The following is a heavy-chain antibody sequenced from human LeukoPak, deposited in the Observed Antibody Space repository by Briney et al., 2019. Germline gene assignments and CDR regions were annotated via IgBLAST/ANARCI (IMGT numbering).Heavy chain of an antibody. V-gene: IGHV3-23*01. D-gene: IGHD6-19*01. CDR2: ISGGST. J-gene: IGHJ4*02. CDR1: GFTFSSYA. CDR3: ARRSGIAVAGAFDY. Sequence: PGGSLRLSCAASGFTFSSYAMSWVRQAPGKGLEWVSAISGGSTYYADSVKGRFTISRDNSKNTLYLQMNSLRAEDTAVYYCARRSGIAVAGAFDYWGQRTLVTVSS.